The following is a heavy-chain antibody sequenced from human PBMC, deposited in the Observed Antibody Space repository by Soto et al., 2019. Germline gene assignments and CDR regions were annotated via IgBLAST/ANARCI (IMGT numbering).Heavy chain of an antibody. V-gene: IGHV3-48*03. D-gene: IGHD6-13*01. CDR1: GFTFSSYE. CDR2: ISSSGSTI. Sequence: GGSLRLSCAASGFTFSSYEMNWVRQAPGKGLEWVSYISSSGSTIYYADSVKGRFTISRDNAKNSLYLQMNSLRGEDTAVYYCARTPGYSSSWYAFDIWGQGTMVTVSS. J-gene: IGHJ3*02. CDR3: ARTPGYSSSWYAFDI.